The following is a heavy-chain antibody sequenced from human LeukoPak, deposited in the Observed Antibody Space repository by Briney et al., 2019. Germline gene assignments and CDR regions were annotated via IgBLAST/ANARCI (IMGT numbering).Heavy chain of an antibody. CDR2: INHSGST. CDR1: GGSFSGYY. CDR3: ARGTRKKYYYDSSGYYFDY. D-gene: IGHD3-22*01. J-gene: IGHJ4*02. Sequence: SETLSLTCAVYGGSFSGYYWSRIRQPPGKGLEWIGEINHSGSTNYNPSLKSRVTISVDTSKNQFSLKLSSVTAADTAVYYCARGTRKKYYYDSSGYYFDYWGQGTLVTVSS. V-gene: IGHV4-34*01.